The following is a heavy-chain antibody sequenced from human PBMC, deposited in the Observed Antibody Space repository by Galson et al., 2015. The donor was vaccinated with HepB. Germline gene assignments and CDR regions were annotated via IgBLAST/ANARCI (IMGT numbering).Heavy chain of an antibody. CDR1: GFTFRSYA. CDR2: ISGSGAGT. Sequence: SLRLSCAASGFTFRSYAMNWVRQAPGKGLEWVSTISGSGAGTYYADSVKGRFTISRDNFKNTLYVQLNRLRAEDTAVYYCAKDNGWGVGFFDYWGQGTLVTVSS. D-gene: IGHD2-8*01. V-gene: IGHV3-23*01. CDR3: AKDNGWGVGFFDY. J-gene: IGHJ4*02.